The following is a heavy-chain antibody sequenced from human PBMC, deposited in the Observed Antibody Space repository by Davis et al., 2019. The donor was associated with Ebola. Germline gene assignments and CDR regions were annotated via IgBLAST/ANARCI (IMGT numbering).Heavy chain of an antibody. V-gene: IGHV4-39*01. CDR3: ARYPGMAAAGTGYYYGMDV. D-gene: IGHD6-13*01. Sequence: SETLSLTCTVSGGSIRSSDYYWGWIRQPPGKGLEWIGSIYYSGSTYYNPSLKSRVTISVDTSKNQVSLKLSSVTAADTAVYYCARYPGMAAAGTGYYYGMDVWGQGTTVTVSS. CDR2: IYYSGST. CDR1: GGSIRSSDYY. J-gene: IGHJ6*02.